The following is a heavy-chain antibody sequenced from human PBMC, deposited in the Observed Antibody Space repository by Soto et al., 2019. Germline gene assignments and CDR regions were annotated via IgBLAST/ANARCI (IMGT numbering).Heavy chain of an antibody. CDR3: ARGHNLGGSTFDI. V-gene: IGHV4-59*11. J-gene: IGHJ3*02. Sequence: SETLSLTCTVPICSIFSHCWGWIRHPPGKGLEYIGYIYYSGITNYNPSLKSRVTISVDMSREQFSLKLTSVTAADTAVYYCARGHNLGGSTFDIWGQGTSVTVSS. CDR1: ICSIFSHC. D-gene: IGHD3-16*01. CDR2: IYYSGIT.